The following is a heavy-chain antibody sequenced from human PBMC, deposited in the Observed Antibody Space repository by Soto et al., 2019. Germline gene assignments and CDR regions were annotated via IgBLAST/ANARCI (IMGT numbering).Heavy chain of an antibody. CDR2: ISSSGTTI. CDR3: ARDPDTAMVRVYYYYNGMDV. V-gene: IGHV3-11*01. CDR1: GFTFSDYY. D-gene: IGHD5-18*01. Sequence: QVHLVESGGGLVKPGGTLRLSCAASGFTFSDYYMTWIRQAPGKGLVWVSYISSSGTTIYYAASVKGRYTISRDNAKTSVYLQRTRLRAEDTAVYYCARDPDTAMVRVYYYYNGMDVWGQGTTVTVSS. J-gene: IGHJ6*02.